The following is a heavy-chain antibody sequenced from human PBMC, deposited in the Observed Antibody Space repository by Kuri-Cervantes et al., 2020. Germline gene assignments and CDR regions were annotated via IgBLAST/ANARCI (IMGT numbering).Heavy chain of an antibody. J-gene: IGHJ6*03. CDR2: IYYSGST. V-gene: IGHV4-61*01. CDR3: ARGDYYYYYYMDV. D-gene: IGHD2-21*02. Sequence: GSLRLSCTVSGGSISSNNYYWSWIRQPPGKGLEWIGYIYYSGSTNYNPSLKSRVTISVDTSKNQFSLKLTSVTAADTAVYYCARGDYYYYYYMDVWGKGTSVTVSS. CDR1: GGSISSNNYY.